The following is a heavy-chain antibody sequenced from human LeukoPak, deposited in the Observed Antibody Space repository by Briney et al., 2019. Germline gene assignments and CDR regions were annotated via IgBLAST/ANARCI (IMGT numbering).Heavy chain of an antibody. D-gene: IGHD2-15*01. CDR2: VYYTGTT. Sequence: PSETLSLTCNVSGGSISRYYWSWIRQPPGKGLEWIAYVYYTGTTSYNPSLKSRVTISVDTSKNQFSLKLSSVTAADTAVYYCARSRRYCSGGSCGGSTRPFDYWGQGTLVTVSS. V-gene: IGHV4-59*12. J-gene: IGHJ4*02. CDR3: ARSRRYCSGGSCGGSTRPFDY. CDR1: GGSISRYY.